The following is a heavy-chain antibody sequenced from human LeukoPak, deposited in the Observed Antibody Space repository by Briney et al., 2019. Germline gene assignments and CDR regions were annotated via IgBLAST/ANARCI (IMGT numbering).Heavy chain of an antibody. D-gene: IGHD3-22*01. V-gene: IGHV3-30*02. CDR1: GFTFSSYG. Sequence: HPGGSLRLSCAASGFTFSSYGMHWVRQPPGKGLEWVAFIRYDGSNKYYADSVKGRFTISRDNSKNTLYLQMNSLRAEDTAVYYCAKSRAHYYDSSGYYLYWGQGTLVTVSS. J-gene: IGHJ4*02. CDR2: IRYDGSNK. CDR3: AKSRAHYYDSSGYYLY.